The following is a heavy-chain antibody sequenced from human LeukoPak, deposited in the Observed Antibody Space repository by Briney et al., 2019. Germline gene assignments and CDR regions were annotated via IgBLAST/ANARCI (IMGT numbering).Heavy chain of an antibody. V-gene: IGHV1-2*02. CDR3: ARPTETDDDAFDI. J-gene: IGHJ3*02. CDR2: INPNSGGT. CDR1: GYTFTGYY. Sequence: ASVKVSCKASGYTFTGYYMHWVRQAPGQGLEWMGWINPNSGGTNYAQKFQGRVTMTRDTSISTAYMEPSRLRSDDTAVYYCARPTETDDDAFDIWGQGTMVTVSS.